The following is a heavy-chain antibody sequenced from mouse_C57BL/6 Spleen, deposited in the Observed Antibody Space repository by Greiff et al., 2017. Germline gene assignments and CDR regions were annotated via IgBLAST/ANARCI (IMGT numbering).Heavy chain of an antibody. Sequence: QVQLQQPGAELVKPGASVKLSCQASGYTFTSYWMHWVKQRPGQGLEWIGMIHPNSGSTNYNEKFKSKATLTVDKSSSTAYMQLSSLTSEDSAVYYCASAPSGKVDYWGQGTTLTVSS. CDR1: GYTFTSYW. D-gene: IGHD1-1*01. CDR2: IHPNSGST. CDR3: ASAPSGKVDY. V-gene: IGHV1-64*01. J-gene: IGHJ2*01.